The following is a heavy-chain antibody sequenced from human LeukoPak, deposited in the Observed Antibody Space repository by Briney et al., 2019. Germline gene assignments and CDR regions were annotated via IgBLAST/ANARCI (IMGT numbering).Heavy chain of an antibody. D-gene: IGHD3-10*01. CDR1: GFTFSSYS. CDR2: ISSSSSYI. Sequence: PGGSLRLSCAASGFTFSSYSMNWVRQAPGKGLEWVSSISSSSSYIYYADSVKGRFTISRDNAKNSLYLQMNSLRAEDTAVYYCARAPSDGDYYGSGSYYHVTNAFDIWGQGTMVTVSS. CDR3: ARAPSDGDYYGSGSYYHVTNAFDI. J-gene: IGHJ3*02. V-gene: IGHV3-21*01.